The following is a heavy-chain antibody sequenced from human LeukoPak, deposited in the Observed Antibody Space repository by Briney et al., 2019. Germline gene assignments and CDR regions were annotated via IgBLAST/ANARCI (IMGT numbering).Heavy chain of an antibody. D-gene: IGHD3-16*02. V-gene: IGHV1-2*02. J-gene: IGHJ4*02. Sequence: ASVKVSCKASGYTFTGYYMHWVRQAPGQGLEWMGWINPNSGGTSYAQKFQGRVTMTRDTSISTAYMGLSRLRSDDTAVYYCARVPGIGFSFGGVIAFDYWGRGTLVAVSS. CDR3: ARVPGIGFSFGGVIAFDY. CDR2: INPNSGGT. CDR1: GYTFTGYY.